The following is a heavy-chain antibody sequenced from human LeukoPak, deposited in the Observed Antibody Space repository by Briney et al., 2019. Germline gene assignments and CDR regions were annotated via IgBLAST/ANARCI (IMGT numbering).Heavy chain of an antibody. CDR3: ARDRHGDYASEY. CDR2: ISSSNSTI. V-gene: IGHV3-48*02. CDR1: GFTFTSYS. Sequence: PGGSLRLSCVASGFTFTSYSMNWVRQAPGKGLEWVSYISSSNSTIYYADSVKARFTISTDNAQNSQYLQMNSLRDEDTAVYNCARDRHGDYASEYWGQGTLVTVSS. J-gene: IGHJ4*02. D-gene: IGHD4-17*01.